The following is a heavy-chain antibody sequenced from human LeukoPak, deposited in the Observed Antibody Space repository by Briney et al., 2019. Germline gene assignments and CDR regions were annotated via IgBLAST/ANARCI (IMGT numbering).Heavy chain of an antibody. CDR1: GDSVFSNSAA. D-gene: IGHD6-19*01. J-gene: IGHJ4*02. CDR3: ARYSSVAAFDY. CDR2: TYFESKWYN. V-gene: IGHV6-1*01. Sequence: SQTLSLACAISGDSVFSNSAAWSWIRQSPSRGLEWLGRTYFESKWYNDYAVSVESRITISPDTSKNQFSLLLSSVIPEDTAVYHCARYSSVAAFDYWGQGTLVTVSS.